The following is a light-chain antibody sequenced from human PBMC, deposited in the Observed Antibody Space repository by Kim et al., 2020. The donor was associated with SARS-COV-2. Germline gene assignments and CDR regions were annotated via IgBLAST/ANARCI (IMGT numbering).Light chain of an antibody. J-gene: IGKJ2*01. CDR1: QGISNY. CDR2: DAS. V-gene: IGKV1-27*01. CDR3: QKYNSVPYT. Sequence: DIQMTQSPTALSASVGDRVTITCRASQGISNYLAWYQQKPGKVPKLLIHDASTLRSGVPSRFSGSGSGTDFTLTISSLQPEDVATYYCQKYNSVPYTLGQGTKLEI.